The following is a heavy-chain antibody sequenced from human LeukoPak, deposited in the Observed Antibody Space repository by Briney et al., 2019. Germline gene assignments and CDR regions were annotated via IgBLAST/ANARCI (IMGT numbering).Heavy chain of an antibody. Sequence: PGGSLRLSCAASGFTVSSNYMSWVRQAPGKGLEWVSLIYSGGSTYFADSVKGRFTISRDNSKNTLYLQMSSLRAEDTAMYYCARLSAMLRGPEPIYYFDYWGQGTLVTVSS. D-gene: IGHD3-10*01. J-gene: IGHJ4*01. CDR3: ARLSAMLRGPEPIYYFDY. CDR2: IYSGGST. V-gene: IGHV3-66*01. CDR1: GFTVSSNY.